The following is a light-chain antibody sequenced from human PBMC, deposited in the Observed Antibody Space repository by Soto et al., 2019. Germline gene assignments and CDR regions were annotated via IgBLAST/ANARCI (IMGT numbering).Light chain of an antibody. CDR3: NSFAGSAHVV. CDR1: SSDVGAYNY. CDR2: DVS. J-gene: IGLJ2*01. Sequence: QSALAQPPSASGSPGQSVTISCTGTSSDVGAYNYVSLYQQHPGKAPKLIIFDVSQRPSGVPDRFSGSKSGNTASLTVSGLQAEDEAVYYCNSFAGSAHVVFGGGTQLTVL. V-gene: IGLV2-8*01.